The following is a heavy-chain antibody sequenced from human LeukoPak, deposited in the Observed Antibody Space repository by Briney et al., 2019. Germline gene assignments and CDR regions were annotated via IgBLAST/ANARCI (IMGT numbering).Heavy chain of an antibody. CDR1: GFTFSSYS. D-gene: IGHD6-19*01. V-gene: IGHV3-21*01. J-gene: IGHJ4*02. Sequence: GGSLRLSCAASGFTFSSYSMNWVRQAPGQGLQWVSSISSSSSYIYYADSVKGRFTISRDNAKNSLYLQMNSLRAEDTAVYYCASIGQWLKDLDYWGQGTLVTVSS. CDR3: ASIGQWLKDLDY. CDR2: ISSSSSYI.